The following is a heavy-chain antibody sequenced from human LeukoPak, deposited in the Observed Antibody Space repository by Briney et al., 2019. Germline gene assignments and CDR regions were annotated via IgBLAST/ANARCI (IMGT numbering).Heavy chain of an antibody. CDR3: ARGFSRFEQAYYYGGFDP. Sequence: KPSETLSLTCTVSGGSISSYYWSWIRQPAGKGLEWIGRIYTSGSTNYNPSLKSRVTMSVDTSKNQFSLKLSSVTAADTAVYYCARGFSRFEQAYYYGGFDPWGQGTLVTVSP. CDR2: IYTSGST. V-gene: IGHV4-4*07. D-gene: IGHD3-10*01. CDR1: GGSISSYY. J-gene: IGHJ5*02.